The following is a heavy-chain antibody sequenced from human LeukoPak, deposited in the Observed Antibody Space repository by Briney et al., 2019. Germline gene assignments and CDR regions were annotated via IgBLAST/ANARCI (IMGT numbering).Heavy chain of an antibody. J-gene: IGHJ5*02. Sequence: NTSETLPLTCTVSGGSISSYYWSWIRQPPGKGLEWIGYIYYTGSTYYNPSLKSRVTISVDRSKNQFSLKLSSVTAADTAVYYCARDAIEYSISAGSWFDPWGQGTLVTVSS. CDR1: GGSISSYY. CDR3: ARDAIEYSISAGSWFDP. CDR2: IYYTGST. D-gene: IGHD6-6*01. V-gene: IGHV4-59*12.